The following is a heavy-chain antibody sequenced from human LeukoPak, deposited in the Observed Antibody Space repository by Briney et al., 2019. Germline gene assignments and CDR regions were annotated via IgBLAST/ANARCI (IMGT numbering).Heavy chain of an antibody. CDR1: GGSISSYY. Sequence: SETLSLTCTVSGGSISSYYWSWIRQPPGKGLEWIGYIYYSGSTNYNPSLKSRVTISVDTSKNQFSLKLSSVTAADTAVYYCARWRPHDAFDIWGQGTKVTVSS. D-gene: IGHD3-3*01. CDR2: IYYSGST. J-gene: IGHJ3*02. CDR3: ARWRPHDAFDI. V-gene: IGHV4-59*08.